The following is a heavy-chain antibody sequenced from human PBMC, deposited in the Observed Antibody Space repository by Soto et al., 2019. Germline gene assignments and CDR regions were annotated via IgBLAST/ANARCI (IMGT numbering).Heavy chain of an antibody. CDR3: ARKNGAIYAFDI. V-gene: IGHV4-59*01. Sequence: QVQLQESGPGLVKPSETLSLTCTVSGGSISSYYWSWIRQPPGKGLEWIGYIYYSGSTNYNPSLKSRVTISVDTSSNQFSLNLSSVTAADTAVYSCARKNGAIYAFDIGGQGTIVTVSS. D-gene: IGHD1-26*01. CDR1: GGSISSYY. CDR2: IYYSGST. J-gene: IGHJ3*02.